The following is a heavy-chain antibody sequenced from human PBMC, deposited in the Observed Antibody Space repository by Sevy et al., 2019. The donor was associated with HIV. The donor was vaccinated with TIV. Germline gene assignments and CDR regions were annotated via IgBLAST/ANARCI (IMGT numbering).Heavy chain of an antibody. CDR2: TSPHNGDT. CDR3: ARAYCSGGSCYSLAY. D-gene: IGHD2-15*01. V-gene: IGHV1-18*01. Sequence: ASVKVSCKVSGYTFSTYRIMWVRQARGQGLEWMGWTSPHNGDTNYAQKFQGRVTMITDTSTTTAHMELGSLRSDDTAVYYCARAYCSGGSCYSLAYWGQGTQVTVSS. CDR1: GYTFSTYR. J-gene: IGHJ4*02.